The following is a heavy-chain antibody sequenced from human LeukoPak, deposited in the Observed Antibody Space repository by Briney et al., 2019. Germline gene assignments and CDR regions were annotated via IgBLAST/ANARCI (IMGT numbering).Heavy chain of an antibody. CDR1: GFTHNSYA. J-gene: IGHJ4*02. D-gene: IGHD3-9*01. Sequence: GGSLRLSCAVSGFTHNSYAMSWVRQAPGKAREWVSAITGSCGNTYYADSVKGRFTTSRDNSKKTLYLQMNSLGVEDTAVYYCARRVVLTRYYYFDYWGQGTLVIVSS. CDR2: ITGSCGNT. V-gene: IGHV3-23*01. CDR3: ARRVVLTRYYYFDY.